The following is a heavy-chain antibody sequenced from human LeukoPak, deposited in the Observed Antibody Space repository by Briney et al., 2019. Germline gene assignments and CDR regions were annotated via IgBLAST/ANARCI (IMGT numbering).Heavy chain of an antibody. CDR1: GFTFDDYG. J-gene: IGHJ6*03. V-gene: IGHV3-20*04. Sequence: PGGSPRLSCAASGFTFDDYGMSWVRQAPGKGLEWVSGINWNGGSTGYADSVKGRFTISRDNAKNSLYLQMNSLRAEDTALYYCARAPEYYDSSGAYYYYMDVWGKGTTVTVSS. CDR3: ARAPEYYDSSGAYYYYMDV. D-gene: IGHD3-22*01. CDR2: INWNGGST.